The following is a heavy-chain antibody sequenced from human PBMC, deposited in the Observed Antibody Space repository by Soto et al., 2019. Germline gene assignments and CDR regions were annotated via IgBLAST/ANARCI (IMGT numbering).Heavy chain of an antibody. CDR1: GDSVFCNSAA. V-gene: IGHV6-1*01. Sequence: SHALTLTWSISGDSVFCNSAAWNWIRQSPSRGLEWLGGTYYSSKWYNDYAVSVQSRITINPDTSKNPSYLQLNTVTPEDTAVYYCARESFAVARGWVYYSGMDPWGQRTTATVS. CDR2: TYYSSKWYN. D-gene: IGHD6-19*01. J-gene: IGHJ6*02. CDR3: ARESFAVARGWVYYSGMDP.